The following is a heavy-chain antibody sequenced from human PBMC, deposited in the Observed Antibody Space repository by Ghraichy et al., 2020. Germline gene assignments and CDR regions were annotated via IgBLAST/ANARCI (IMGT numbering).Heavy chain of an antibody. D-gene: IGHD2-15*01. CDR3: AKDLRFVVVVAAKVNYYGMDV. CDR2: ISGSGGST. V-gene: IGHV3-23*01. CDR1: GFTFSSYA. J-gene: IGHJ6*02. Sequence: GGSLRLSCAASGFTFSSYAMSWVRQAPGKGLEWVSAISGSGGSTYYADSVKGRFTISRDNSKNTLYLQMNSLGAEDTAVYYCAKDLRFVVVVAAKVNYYGMDVWGQGTTVTVSS.